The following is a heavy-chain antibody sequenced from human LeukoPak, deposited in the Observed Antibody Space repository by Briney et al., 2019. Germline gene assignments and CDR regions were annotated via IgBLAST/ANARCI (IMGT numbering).Heavy chain of an antibody. D-gene: IGHD2-2*01. J-gene: IGHJ6*04. CDR2: ISAYNGNT. CDR1: GYTFTSYG. V-gene: IGHV1-18*04. CDR3: ARDVVVVPAAMIDIDYYGMDV. Sequence: ASVKVSCKASGYTFTSYGISWVRQAPGQGLEWMGWISAYNGNTNYAQKLQGRVTMTTDTSTSTAYMELRGLRSDDTAVYYCARDVVVVPAAMIDIDYYGMDVWGKGTTVTVSS.